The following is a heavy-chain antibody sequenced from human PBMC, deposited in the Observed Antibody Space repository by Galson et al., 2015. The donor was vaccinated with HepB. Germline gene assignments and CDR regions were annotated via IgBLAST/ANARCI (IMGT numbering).Heavy chain of an antibody. Sequence: SLRLSCAASGFTFSGSAMHWVRQATGKGLEWVGRIRSKANSYATAYAASVKGRFTISRDDSKNTAYLQMNSLKTEDTAVYYCTRHGAAAGTTIDYWGQGTLVTVSS. CDR3: TRHGAAAGTTIDY. CDR2: IRSKANSYAT. J-gene: IGHJ4*02. CDR1: GFTFSGSA. V-gene: IGHV3-73*01. D-gene: IGHD6-13*01.